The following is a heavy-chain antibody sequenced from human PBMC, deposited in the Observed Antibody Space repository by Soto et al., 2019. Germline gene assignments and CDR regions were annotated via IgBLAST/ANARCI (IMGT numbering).Heavy chain of an antibody. CDR2: INHSGST. Sequence: PSETLSLTCAVYGGSFSGYYWSWIRQPSGKGLEWIGEINHSGSTNYNPSLKSRVTISVDTSKNQFSLKLSSVTAADTAVYYCAIGADDEYYYYGMDVWGQGTTVTVSS. CDR3: AIGADDEYYYYGMDV. J-gene: IGHJ6*02. V-gene: IGHV4-34*01. CDR1: GGSFSGYY. D-gene: IGHD3-3*01.